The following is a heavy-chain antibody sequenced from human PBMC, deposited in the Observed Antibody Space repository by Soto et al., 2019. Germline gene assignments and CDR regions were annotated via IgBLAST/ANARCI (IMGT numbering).Heavy chain of an antibody. CDR3: ARDRGYSSSWYYFDY. CDR1: GFTFSSYW. J-gene: IGHJ4*02. D-gene: IGHD6-13*01. Sequence: EVQLVESGGGLVQPGGSLRLSCAASGFTFSSYWMSWVRQAPGKGLEWVANIKQDGSEKYYVDSVKGRFTISRDNAKNSLYLQMISLRAEDTAVYYCARDRGYSSSWYYFDYWGQGTLVTVSS. V-gene: IGHV3-7*03. CDR2: IKQDGSEK.